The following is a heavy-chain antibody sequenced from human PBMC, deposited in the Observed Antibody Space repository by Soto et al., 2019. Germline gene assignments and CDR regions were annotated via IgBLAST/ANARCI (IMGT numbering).Heavy chain of an antibody. J-gene: IGHJ4*02. CDR2: ISGSGGST. D-gene: IGHD6-6*01. Sequence: EVQLLESGGGLVQPGGSLRLSCAASGFTFSSYAMSWVRQAPGKGLEWVSAISGSGGSTYYADSVKGRFTISRDNSKNTLYLEMNSLRAEDTGVYDCAYGSSPCDCWGQGTLVTVSS. CDR3: AYGSSPCDC. CDR1: GFTFSSYA. V-gene: IGHV3-23*01.